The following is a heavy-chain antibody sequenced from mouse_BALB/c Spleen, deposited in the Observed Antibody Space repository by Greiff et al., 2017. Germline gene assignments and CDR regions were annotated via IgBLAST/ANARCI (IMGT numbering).Heavy chain of an antibody. J-gene: IGHJ2*01. CDR1: GFTFTDYY. CDR2: IRNKANGYTT. CDR3: AREDGYGSFDY. V-gene: IGHV7-3*02. D-gene: IGHD2-2*01. Sequence: EVKLMESGGGLVQPGGSLRLSCATSGFTFTDYYMSWVRQPPGKALEWLGFIRNKANGYTTEYSASVKGRFTISRDNSQSILYLQMNTLRAEDSATYYCAREDGYGSFDYWGQGTTLTVSS.